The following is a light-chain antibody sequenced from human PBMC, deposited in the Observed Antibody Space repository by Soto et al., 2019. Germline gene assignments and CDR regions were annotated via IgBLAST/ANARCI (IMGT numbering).Light chain of an antibody. CDR1: SSDIGGYNY. J-gene: IGLJ2*01. CDR2: DVS. CDR3: NSYTSSSTLV. V-gene: IGLV2-14*03. Sequence: QSALTQPASVSGSPGQSITISCTGSSSDIGGYNYVSWYQQHPGKAPKLMIYDVSNRPTGVSNRFSGSKSVNTASLTSSGLQAEDEGDYYCNSYTSSSTLVFGGGTKLTVL.